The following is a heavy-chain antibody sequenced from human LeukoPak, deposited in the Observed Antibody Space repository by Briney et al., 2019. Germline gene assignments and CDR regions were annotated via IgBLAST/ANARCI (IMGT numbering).Heavy chain of an antibody. CDR2: IGCADKT. V-gene: IGHV3-23*01. CDR1: GFYFVIHS. Sequence: PGESLTLSCVVSGFYFVIHSMNWVSQAPSQGLKWVSTIGCADKTYYADAVKGGFTISRDDSKSTLYVQMSSLRVEDTALYFCAKDYLSGNGMYVPFDVWGQGTMVSVSS. CDR3: AKDYLSGNGMYVPFDV. D-gene: IGHD3-16*01. J-gene: IGHJ3*01.